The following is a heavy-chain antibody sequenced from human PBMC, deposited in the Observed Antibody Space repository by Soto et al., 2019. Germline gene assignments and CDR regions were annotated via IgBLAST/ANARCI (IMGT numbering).Heavy chain of an antibody. J-gene: IGHJ4*02. Sequence: QLQLQESGPGLVKPSETLSLTCTVSGGSISSRSDYWGWSRQPPGKGLEGVGSSYYRGSTYYNPSLQSRVTISVDTSKTQFSLKLSSVTAAYTAVYYCERRNGDPFDSWGQATLVTVSS. V-gene: IGHV4-39*01. D-gene: IGHD4-17*01. CDR2: SYYRGST. CDR1: GGSISSRSDY. CDR3: ERRNGDPFDS.